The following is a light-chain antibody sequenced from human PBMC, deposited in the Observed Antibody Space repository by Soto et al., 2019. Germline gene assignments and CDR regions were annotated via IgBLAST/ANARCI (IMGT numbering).Light chain of an antibody. CDR3: QQRSNWPLGIT. CDR1: QSVSSY. CDR2: DAS. J-gene: IGKJ5*01. V-gene: IGKV3-11*01. Sequence: EIVLTQSPATLSLSPGERATLSCRASQSVSSYLAWYQQKPGQAPRLLIYDASNRATGIPARFSGSGSETDFTLTISSLEPEDFAVYYCQQRSNWPLGITFGQGTRLEIK.